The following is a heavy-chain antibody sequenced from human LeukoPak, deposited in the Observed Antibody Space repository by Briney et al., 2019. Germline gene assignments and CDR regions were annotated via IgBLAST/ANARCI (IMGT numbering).Heavy chain of an antibody. CDR3: ARGGVWFGELMNY. CDR1: GGSFRGYY. J-gene: IGHJ4*02. CDR2: INDTGST. V-gene: IGHV4-34*01. Sequence: PSETLSLTCAVYGGSFRGYYWSWLRQPPGKRLEWIGEINDTGSTKYNPSPKSRVSISVDASKNQFSLKVTSVTAADTAVYYCARGGVWFGELMNYWGQGTPVTVSS. D-gene: IGHD3-10*01.